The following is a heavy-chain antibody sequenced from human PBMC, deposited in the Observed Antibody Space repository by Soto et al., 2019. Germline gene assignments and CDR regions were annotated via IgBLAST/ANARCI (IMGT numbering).Heavy chain of an antibody. Sequence: QVQLQESGPGLVNPSETLSLTCIVSGGSLSYRYWSWIRQPPGKELEWIAYIYYSGSTNYSPSLRNRLTVSVDTAKNQFSLKLTSVTAADTATYYCARTIAYGYMDVWGKGTTVTVSS. CDR2: IYYSGST. CDR3: ARTIAYGYMDV. D-gene: IGHD2-21*01. J-gene: IGHJ6*03. CDR1: GGSLSYRY. V-gene: IGHV4-59*11.